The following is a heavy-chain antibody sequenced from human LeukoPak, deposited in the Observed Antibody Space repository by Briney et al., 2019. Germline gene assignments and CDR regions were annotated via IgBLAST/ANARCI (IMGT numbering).Heavy chain of an antibody. CDR3: ARPPYFDFWSGFYNDNYYYMEV. V-gene: IGHV3-74*01. CDR1: GFTFSDYW. Sequence: GGSLRLSCAASGFTFSDYWMHWVRLVPGKGLVWVSHLNNDGSRTSYADSVKGRFTVSRDNANNTLFLQMNSLRAEDTAVYYCARPPYFDFWSGFYNDNYYYMEVWGRGTPVTVSS. CDR2: LNNDGSRT. D-gene: IGHD3-3*01. J-gene: IGHJ6*03.